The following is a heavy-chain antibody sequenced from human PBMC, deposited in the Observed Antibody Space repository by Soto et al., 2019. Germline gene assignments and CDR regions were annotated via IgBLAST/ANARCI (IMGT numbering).Heavy chain of an antibody. D-gene: IGHD3-3*01. V-gene: IGHV1-8*01. CDR1: GYTFTSYD. CDR2: MDPNSGNT. Sequence: ASVKVSCKASGYTFTSYDINWVRRATGQGLEWRGWMDPNSGNTGYAQKFQGRVTMTRNTSISTAYMELSSLRSEDTAVYYCARGLADFWSGYYPGYYCYYMDVWGKGTTVTVSS. CDR3: ARGLADFWSGYYPGYYCYYMDV. J-gene: IGHJ6*03.